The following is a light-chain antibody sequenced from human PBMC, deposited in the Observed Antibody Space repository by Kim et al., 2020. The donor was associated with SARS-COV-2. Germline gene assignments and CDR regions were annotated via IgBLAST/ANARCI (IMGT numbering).Light chain of an antibody. V-gene: IGLV1-44*01. J-gene: IGLJ1*01. CDR3: AAWDDSLGGDV. CDR1: SSNIGINT. Sequence: GQRVTISCSGSSSNIGINTVNWYQQVSGTVPKLLIHSNDQRPSEVPDRFSGSKSGTSASLAISGLQSEDEAEYYCAAWDDSLGGDVFGTGTKVTVL. CDR2: SND.